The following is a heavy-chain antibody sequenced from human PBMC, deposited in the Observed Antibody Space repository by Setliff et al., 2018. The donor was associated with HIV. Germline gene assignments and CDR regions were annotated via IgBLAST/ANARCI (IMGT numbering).Heavy chain of an antibody. CDR3: VKDGTPIGRYYQYFHV. V-gene: IGHV3-9*01. CDR1: GFTFTDYVTTWVRYA. J-gene: IGHJ6*04. D-gene: IGHD1-26*01. Sequence: GGSLRLSCAASGFTFTDYVTTWVRYAMHWVRQPPGKGLEWVSGISSNTDNIYYADSVTGRSTISRDNAKNSLFLQMNDLRPEDTAFYYCVKDGTPIGRYYQYFHVWGEGIMVTVSS. CDR2: ISSNTDNI.